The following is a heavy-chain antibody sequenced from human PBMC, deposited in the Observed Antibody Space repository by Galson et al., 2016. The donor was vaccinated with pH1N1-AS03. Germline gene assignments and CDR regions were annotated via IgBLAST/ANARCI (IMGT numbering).Heavy chain of an antibody. J-gene: IGHJ3*02. V-gene: IGHV4-4*07. Sequence: ETLSLTCTVPGGSISGYYWSWIRQPAGKGLEWIGRMYTSGSTNYNPSLKSRVTMSVEPSKNQLSLKLSSVTAADTAVYYCARVIGGSYHAVDIWGQGTMVTVSS. D-gene: IGHD1-26*01. CDR3: ARVIGGSYHAVDI. CDR1: GGSISGYY. CDR2: MYTSGST.